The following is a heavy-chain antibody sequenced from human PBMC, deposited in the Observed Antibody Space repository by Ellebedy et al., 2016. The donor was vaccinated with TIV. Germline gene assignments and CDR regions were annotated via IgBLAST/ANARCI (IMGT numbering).Heavy chain of an antibody. CDR3: ARDGVAAAPVPGNWFDP. CDR1: GFTFSSYG. D-gene: IGHD6-13*01. J-gene: IGHJ5*02. Sequence: GGSLRLSCAASGFTFSSYGMHWVRQAPGKGLEWVAVISYDGSNKYYADSVKGRFTISRDNSKNTLYLQMNSLRAEDTAVYYCARDGVAAAPVPGNWFDPWGQGTLVTASS. V-gene: IGHV3-30*03. CDR2: ISYDGSNK.